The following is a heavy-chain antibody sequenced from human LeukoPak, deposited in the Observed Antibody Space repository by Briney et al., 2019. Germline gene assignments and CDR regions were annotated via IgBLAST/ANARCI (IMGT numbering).Heavy chain of an antibody. D-gene: IGHD4-17*01. J-gene: IGHJ2*01. CDR2: FYWDDEK. CDR1: GFSLGTSGAG. Sequence: SGPTLLHPTPALTLTFTFSGFSLGTSGAGVGWIRQPPGKALEWLALFYWDDEKRFSTSLESRLTITKDTSKNQVVLTMTNRDPVDTATYYCTHLTVTTGWYFDLGGRGTLVTVSS. CDR3: THLTVTTGWYFDL. V-gene: IGHV2-5*02.